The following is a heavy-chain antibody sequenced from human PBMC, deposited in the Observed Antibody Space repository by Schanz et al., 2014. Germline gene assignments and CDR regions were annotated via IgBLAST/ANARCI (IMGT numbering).Heavy chain of an antibody. Sequence: EVQLLESGGGLVQPGGSLRLSCAASGFSFRKSAMSWVRQAPGKGLEWVSALTGSGTTTYYADSVKGRFTISRDNSKNTLDLQMNSRRAEDTAIYYCAKDLAAVGVFDYWGQGSLVTVSP. CDR2: LTGSGTTT. V-gene: IGHV3-23*01. D-gene: IGHD6-13*01. CDR1: GFSFRKSA. CDR3: AKDLAAVGVFDY. J-gene: IGHJ4*02.